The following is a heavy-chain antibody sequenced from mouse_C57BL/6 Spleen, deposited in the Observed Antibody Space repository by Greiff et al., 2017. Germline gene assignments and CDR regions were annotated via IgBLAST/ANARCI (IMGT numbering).Heavy chain of an antibody. CDR3: ARDEGGPNYYGSSHGDYAMDY. D-gene: IGHD1-1*01. J-gene: IGHJ4*01. V-gene: IGHV3-6*01. CDR2: ISYDGSN. Sequence: EVQLVESGPGLVKPSQSLSLTCSVTGYSITSGYYWNWIRQFPGNKLEWMGYISYDGSNNYNPSLKNRISITRDTYKNQFFLKLNSVTTEDTATYYCARDEGGPNYYGSSHGDYAMDYWGQGTSVTVSS. CDR1: GYSITSGYY.